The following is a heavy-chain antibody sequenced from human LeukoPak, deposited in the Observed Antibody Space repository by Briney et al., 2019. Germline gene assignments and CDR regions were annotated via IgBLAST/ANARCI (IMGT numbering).Heavy chain of an antibody. CDR2: ISSSSSYI. V-gene: IGHV3-21*01. D-gene: IGHD5-18*01. Sequence: GGSLRLSCAASGFTFSSYSMNWVRQAPGKGLVGVSYISSSSSYIYYADSVKGRFTIFRDNAKNTLYLQMNSLRAEDTAVYYCASGYSYGFFDYWGQGTLVTVSS. CDR1: GFTFSSYS. J-gene: IGHJ4*02. CDR3: ASGYSYGFFDY.